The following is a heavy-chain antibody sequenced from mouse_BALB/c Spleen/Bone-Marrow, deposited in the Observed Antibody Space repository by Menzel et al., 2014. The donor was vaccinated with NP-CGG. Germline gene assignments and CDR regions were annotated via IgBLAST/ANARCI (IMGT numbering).Heavy chain of an antibody. D-gene: IGHD1-2*01. Sequence: VMLVESGPGLVQPSQSLSITCTVSGFSLTSYGLHWVRQSPGKGLEWLGVIWSGGSTDYNAAFISRLSISKDNSKSQVFFKMNSLQANDTAIYYCARNSHYYGYYYAMDYWGQGTSVTVSS. J-gene: IGHJ4*01. V-gene: IGHV2-2*02. CDR1: GFSLTSYG. CDR3: ARNSHYYGYYYAMDY. CDR2: IWSGGST.